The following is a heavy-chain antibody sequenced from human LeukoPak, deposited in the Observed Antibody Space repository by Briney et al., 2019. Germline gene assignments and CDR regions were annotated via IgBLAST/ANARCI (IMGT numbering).Heavy chain of an antibody. J-gene: IGHJ3*02. Sequence: NPSETLSLTCAVSGGSISSGGYSWSWIRQPPGKGLEWIGYIYHSGSTYYNPSLKSRVTISVDTSKNQFSLKLSSVTAADTAVYYCARVRRSERAFDIWGQGTMVTVSS. CDR3: ARVRRSERAFDI. D-gene: IGHD1-1*01. V-gene: IGHV4-30-2*05. CDR1: GGSISSGGYS. CDR2: IYHSGST.